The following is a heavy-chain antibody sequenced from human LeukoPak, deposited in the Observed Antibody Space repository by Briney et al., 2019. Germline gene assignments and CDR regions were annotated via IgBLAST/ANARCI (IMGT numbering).Heavy chain of an antibody. D-gene: IGHD4-17*01. J-gene: IGHJ4*02. CDR1: GFTFSSYS. V-gene: IGHV3-21*01. CDR3: ARDLGDSPGFDY. CDR2: ISSSSSYI. Sequence: WGSLRLSCAASGFTFSSYSMNWVRQAPGKGLEWVSSISSSSSYIYYADSVKGRFTISRDNAKNSLYLQMNSLRAEDTAVYYCARDLGDSPGFDYWGQGTLVTVSS.